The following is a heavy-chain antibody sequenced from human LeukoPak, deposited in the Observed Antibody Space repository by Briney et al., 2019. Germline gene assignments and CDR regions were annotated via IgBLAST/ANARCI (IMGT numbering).Heavy chain of an antibody. V-gene: IGHV3-30-3*01. J-gene: IGHJ4*02. CDR1: GFTFSSYA. CDR3: ARGAYYGISYFDY. CDR2: ISYDGSNK. D-gene: IGHD4-17*01. Sequence: GGSLRLSCAASGFTFSSYAMHWVRQAPGKGLEWVAVISYDGSNKYYADSVKGRFTISRDNSKNTLYLQMNSPRAEDTAVYYCARGAYYGISYFDYWGQGTLVTVSS.